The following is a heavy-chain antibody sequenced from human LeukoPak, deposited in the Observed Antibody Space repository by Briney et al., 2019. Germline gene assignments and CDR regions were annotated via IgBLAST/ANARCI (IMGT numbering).Heavy chain of an antibody. V-gene: IGHV4-59*08. D-gene: IGHD1-26*01. J-gene: IGHJ4*02. Sequence: PSETLSLTCTVSGGSISSYYWSWIRQPPGKGLEWIGYIYHTGSTSYNPSLKSRVTISVDTSKNQFSLRLSSVTAADTAVYYSARLASGSYGPLTPFDYWGQGTLVTVSS. CDR2: IYHTGST. CDR1: GGSISSYY. CDR3: ARLASGSYGPLTPFDY.